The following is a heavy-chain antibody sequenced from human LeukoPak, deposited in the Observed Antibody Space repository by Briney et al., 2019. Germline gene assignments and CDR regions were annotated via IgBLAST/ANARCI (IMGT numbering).Heavy chain of an antibody. D-gene: IGHD3-3*01. CDR1: GGSISSSSYY. CDR2: IYYSGST. V-gene: IGHV4-39*01. CDR3: ARYAFWSGTIDY. J-gene: IGHJ4*02. Sequence: SETLSLTCTVSGGSISSSSYYWGWIRQPPGKGLEWIGSIYYSGSTYYNPSLKSRVTISVDTSKNQFSLKLSSVTAADTAVYYCARYAFWSGTIDYWGQGTLVTVSS.